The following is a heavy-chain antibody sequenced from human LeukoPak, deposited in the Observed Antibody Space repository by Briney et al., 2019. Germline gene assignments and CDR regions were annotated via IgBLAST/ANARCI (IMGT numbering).Heavy chain of an antibody. D-gene: IGHD2-21*01. Sequence: GGSLRLSCAASGFTFSSYSMNWVRQAPGKGLEWVSSISSSSSYIYYADSVKGRITISRDNAKNSLYLQMNSLRAEDTAVYYCARDLWSSPMFDYWGQGTLVTVSS. CDR1: GFTFSSYS. CDR2: ISSSSSYI. CDR3: ARDLWSSPMFDY. J-gene: IGHJ4*02. V-gene: IGHV3-21*01.